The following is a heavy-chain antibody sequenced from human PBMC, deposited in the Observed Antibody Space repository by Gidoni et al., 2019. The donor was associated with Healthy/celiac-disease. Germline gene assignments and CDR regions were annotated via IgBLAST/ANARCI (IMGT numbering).Heavy chain of an antibody. J-gene: IGHJ4*02. CDR1: GFLLRNYA. CDR3: ARDRVGCSGD. Sequence: EVQLLESGGGLVQPGGSLRLSRAASGFLLRNYAMNWVRQAPGKGLEWVSHITSSGATRYYADSVKGRFTISRDISKNTLYLQMNSLRAEDTALYYCARDRVGCSGDWGQGTLVTVSS. CDR2: ITSSGATR. D-gene: IGHD2-8*01. V-gene: IGHV3-23*01.